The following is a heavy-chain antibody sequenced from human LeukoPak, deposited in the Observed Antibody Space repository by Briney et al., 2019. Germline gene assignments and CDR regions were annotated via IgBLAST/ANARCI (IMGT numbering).Heavy chain of an antibody. J-gene: IGHJ4*02. CDR1: GFTFSSYW. V-gene: IGHV3-74*01. D-gene: IGHD6-19*01. CDR3: ARLTGYSSGDDY. CDR2: INSDGSST. Sequence: GGSLRLSCAASGFTFSSYWMHWVRQTPGEGLVWVSRINSDGSSTSYADSVKGRFTISRDNAKNTLYLQMNSLRAEDTAVYYCARLTGYSSGDDYWGQGTLVTVSS.